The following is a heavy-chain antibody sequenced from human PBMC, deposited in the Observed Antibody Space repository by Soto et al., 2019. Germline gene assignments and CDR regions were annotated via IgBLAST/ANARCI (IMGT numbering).Heavy chain of an antibody. D-gene: IGHD2-2*01. V-gene: IGHV3-30*18. CDR2: ISYDGSNK. CDR3: AKDSQRYCSSTSCYFNY. J-gene: IGHJ4*02. Sequence: VQLVESGGGVVQPGRSLRLSCAASGFTFSSYGMHWVRQAPGKGLEWVAVISYDGSNKYYADSVKGRFTISRDNSKNTLYLQMNSLRAEDTAVYYCAKDSQRYCSSTSCYFNYWGQGTLVTVSS. CDR1: GFTFSSYG.